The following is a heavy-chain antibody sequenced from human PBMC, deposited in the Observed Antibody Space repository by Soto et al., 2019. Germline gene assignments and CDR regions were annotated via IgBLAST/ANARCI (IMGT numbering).Heavy chain of an antibody. CDR3: ARDKRITMVRGAIDAFDI. CDR2: IYTSGST. Sequence: SETLSLTCTVSGGSISSYYWSWIRQPAGKGLEWIGRIYTSGSTNYNPSLKSRVTMSVDTSKNQFSLKLSSVTAADTAVYYCARDKRITMVRGAIDAFDIWGQGTMVTVSS. D-gene: IGHD3-10*01. CDR1: GGSISSYY. J-gene: IGHJ3*02. V-gene: IGHV4-4*07.